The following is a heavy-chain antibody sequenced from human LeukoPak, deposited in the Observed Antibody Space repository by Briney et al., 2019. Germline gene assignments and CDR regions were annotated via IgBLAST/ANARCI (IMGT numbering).Heavy chain of an antibody. CDR3: ARVVGIAVAGTLGY. CDR2: MNPNSGNT. CDR1: GYTFTSYG. J-gene: IGHJ4*02. Sequence: ASVKVSCKASGYTFTSYGISWVRQAPGQGLEWMGWMNPNSGNTGYAQKFQGRVTMTRNTSISTAYMELSSLRSEDTAVYYCARVVGIAVAGTLGYWGQGTLVTVSS. D-gene: IGHD6-19*01. V-gene: IGHV1-8*02.